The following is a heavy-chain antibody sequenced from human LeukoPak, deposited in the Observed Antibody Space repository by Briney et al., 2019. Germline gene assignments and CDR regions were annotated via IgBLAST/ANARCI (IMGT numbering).Heavy chain of an antibody. D-gene: IGHD3-16*01. CDR1: GFTFNNFA. V-gene: IGHV3-23*01. CDR3: AGGDGLTDVSCLYP. J-gene: IGHJ5*02. CDR2: ISGSGARS. Sequence: GGSLRLSCAASGFTFNNFAMNWVRQAPGKGLEWVSRISGSGARSHYADSVKGRLTISRDNSKKTLYLQMRSLRAEDTAVYDCAGGDGLTDVSCLYPLGQGTPVTVS.